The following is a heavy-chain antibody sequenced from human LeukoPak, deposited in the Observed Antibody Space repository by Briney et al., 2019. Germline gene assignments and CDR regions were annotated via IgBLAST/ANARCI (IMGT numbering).Heavy chain of an antibody. CDR1: GFTVSNNY. CDR2: IYSGGST. Sequence: GGSLRLSCAASGFTVSNNYMSWVRQAPGKGLEWVSVIYSGGSTYYADSVKGRFTMSRDNSKNTMYLQMNSLTAEDTAVYHCAREEGPLDYWGQGTLVTVSS. CDR3: AREEGPLDY. J-gene: IGHJ4*02. V-gene: IGHV3-66*01.